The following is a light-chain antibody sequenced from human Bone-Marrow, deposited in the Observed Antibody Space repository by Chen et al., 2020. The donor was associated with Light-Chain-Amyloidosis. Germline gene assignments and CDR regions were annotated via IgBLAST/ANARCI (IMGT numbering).Light chain of an antibody. J-gene: IGLJ3*02. CDR2: EDD. CDR1: SGRIATNH. CDR3: QSYQGSSQGV. Sequence: NIMLTQPHSVWESPGKTVIISCTRSSGRIATNHVQWYQQRPGSSPTTVIYEDDQRPSGVPDRFSGSIDRSSNSASLTISGLKTEDEADYYCQSYQGSSQGVFGGGTKLTVL. V-gene: IGLV6-57*01.